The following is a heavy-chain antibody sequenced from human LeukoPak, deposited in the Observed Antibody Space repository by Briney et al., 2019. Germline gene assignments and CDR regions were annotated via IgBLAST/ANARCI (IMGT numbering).Heavy chain of an antibody. J-gene: IGHJ4*02. CDR1: GFTFSSYW. D-gene: IGHD3-22*01. CDR3: SRSAYYDGSGNYYDY. CDR2: ISDGGSTT. Sequence: GGSLRLSCAASGFTFSSYWMHWVRQAPGKGLVWVSRISDGGSTTTYADSVRGRFTISRDNAKNTLYLQMNGLRAEDTAVYYCSRSAYYDGSGNYYDYWGQGTLVTVSS. V-gene: IGHV3-74*01.